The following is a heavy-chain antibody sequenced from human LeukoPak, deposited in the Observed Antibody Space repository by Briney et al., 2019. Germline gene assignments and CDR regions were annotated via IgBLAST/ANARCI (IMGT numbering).Heavy chain of an antibody. CDR2: ISYDGSNK. CDR1: GFTFSSYG. V-gene: IGHV3-30*03. D-gene: IGHD1-26*01. Sequence: GGSLRLSCAASGFTFSSYGMHWVRQAPGKGLEWVAVISYDGSNKYYADSVKGRFTISRDNSKNTLYLQMGSLRAEDMAVYYCARDPRYSGMYGDALDIWGQGTMVTVSS. CDR3: ARDPRYSGMYGDALDI. J-gene: IGHJ3*02.